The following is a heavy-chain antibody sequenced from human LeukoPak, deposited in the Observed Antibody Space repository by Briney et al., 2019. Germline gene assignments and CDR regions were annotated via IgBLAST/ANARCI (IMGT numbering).Heavy chain of an antibody. Sequence: SETLSLTCAVYGGSFSDYFWGWIRQPPGKRLEWIGEINHSGRTYYNPSLKSRVTISVDTSKNQFSLNLSPVTAADTAVYYCARDVVVVPAAIHYGMDVWGQGTTVTVSS. D-gene: IGHD2-2*01. CDR1: GGSFSDYF. J-gene: IGHJ6*02. CDR3: ARDVVVVPAAIHYGMDV. V-gene: IGHV4-34*01. CDR2: INHSGRT.